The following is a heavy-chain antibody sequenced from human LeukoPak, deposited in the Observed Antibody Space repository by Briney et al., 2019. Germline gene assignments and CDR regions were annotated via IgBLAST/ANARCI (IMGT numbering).Heavy chain of an antibody. CDR1: GYTFTDYY. CDR2: ISPNSCET. J-gene: IGHJ4*02. V-gene: IGHV1-2*02. CDR3: AREESGSFDY. D-gene: IGHD1-26*01. Sequence: GASGTVSCKASGYTFTDYYMHWVRQAPGQGLEWMGWISPNSCETSYAQKFQGRVTMTRDTSHSTAYMELSRLRSDDTAVYYCAREESGSFDYWGQGTLVTVSS.